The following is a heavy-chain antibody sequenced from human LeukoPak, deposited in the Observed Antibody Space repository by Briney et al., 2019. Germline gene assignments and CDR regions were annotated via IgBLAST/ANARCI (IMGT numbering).Heavy chain of an antibody. D-gene: IGHD6-19*01. CDR1: GGSFSGYY. CDR2: INHSGST. J-gene: IGHJ6*02. CDR3: ARGSSSGWTRHYYYYYGMDV. Sequence: SETLSLTCAVYGGSFSGYYWSWIRQPPGKGLEWIGEINHSGSTNYNPSLKSRVTISVDTSKNQFSLKLSSVTAADTAVYYCARGSSSGWTRHYYYYYGMDVWGQGTTVTVSS. V-gene: IGHV4-34*01.